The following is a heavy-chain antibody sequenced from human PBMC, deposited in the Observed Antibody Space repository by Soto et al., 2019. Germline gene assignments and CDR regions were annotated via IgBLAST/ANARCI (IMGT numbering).Heavy chain of an antibody. Sequence: QVQLVQSGAEVKKPGSSVKVSCKASGGTFSSYAISWVRQAPGQGLEWMGGIIPIFGTANYAQKFQGRVTITADHATSTAYMELSSLGSEDTGVYYCVRGPGSYDSSGYYFTTLDYWGQGTLVTVSS. CDR3: VRGPGSYDSSGYYFTTLDY. V-gene: IGHV1-69*01. CDR1: GGTFSSYA. J-gene: IGHJ4*02. D-gene: IGHD3-22*01. CDR2: IIPIFGTA.